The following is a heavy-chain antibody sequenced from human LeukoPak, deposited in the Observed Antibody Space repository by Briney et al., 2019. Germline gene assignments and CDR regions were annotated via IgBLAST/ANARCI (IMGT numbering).Heavy chain of an antibody. CDR2: MNQDESQK. CDR1: GVTFSDFW. CDR3: ASFEYKYSF. D-gene: IGHD2/OR15-2a*01. V-gene: IGHV3-7*01. Sequence: PGGSLRLSCEASGVTFSDFWMTWVRQAPGKGLEWVATMNQDESQKYYVDSVKGRFTISREKAKNALFLQMNSLRGEDTAIYYCASFEYKYSFGGQGTLVTVSS. J-gene: IGHJ4*02.